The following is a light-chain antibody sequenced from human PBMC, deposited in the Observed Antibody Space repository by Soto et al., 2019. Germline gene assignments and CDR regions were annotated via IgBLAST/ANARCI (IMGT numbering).Light chain of an antibody. J-gene: IGLJ3*02. CDR2: GNR. Sequence: QSVLTQPHSVSGAPGQRVTICCTGNSSNLGAGYDVHWYQQLPGAAPKLVIFGNRNRPSGVPERFSVSKSGTSASLAITGLQAEDEADYYCQAYDYSLTASVFGGGTKLTVL. CDR1: SSNLGAGYD. V-gene: IGLV1-40*01. CDR3: QAYDYSLTASV.